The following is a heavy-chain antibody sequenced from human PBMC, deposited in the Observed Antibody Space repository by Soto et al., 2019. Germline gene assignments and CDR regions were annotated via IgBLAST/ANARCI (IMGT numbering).Heavy chain of an antibody. Sequence: PSETLSLTCTVSGGSINTFYWSWVRQPAGKGLEWIGRIFSSGSTSFNPSLESRVAMSVDTSKNHFSLNLSSVTAADMAVYYCAREGSYSAYNFAHGIQLWSFDFLGQGALVTVPS. J-gene: IGHJ4*02. CDR3: AREGSYSAYNFAHGIQLWSFDF. D-gene: IGHD5-12*01. CDR2: IFSSGST. V-gene: IGHV4-4*07. CDR1: GGSINTFY.